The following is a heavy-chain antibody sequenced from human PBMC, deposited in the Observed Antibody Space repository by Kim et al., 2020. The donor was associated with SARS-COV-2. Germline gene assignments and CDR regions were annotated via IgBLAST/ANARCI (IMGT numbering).Heavy chain of an antibody. Sequence: SRVTISVDTSQNQFSLKLSSVTAADTAVYYCARTDCWSGYRYPTGLYFDYWGQGTLVTVSS. J-gene: IGHJ4*02. D-gene: IGHD3-3*01. V-gene: IGHV4-39*01. CDR3: ARTDCWSGYRYPTGLYFDY.